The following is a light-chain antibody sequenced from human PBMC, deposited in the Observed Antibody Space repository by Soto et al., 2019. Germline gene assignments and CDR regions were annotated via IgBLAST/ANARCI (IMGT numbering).Light chain of an antibody. V-gene: IGKV4-1*01. CDR2: WAS. Sequence: SPGSLCLCPGEIATLTCRASQSVSNNYLAWYQQKPGQPPKLLIYWASTRESGVPDRFSGSGSGTDFTLTISSLQAEDVAVYYCQQYYSTPLTFGQGTKVDVK. J-gene: IGKJ1*01. CDR1: QSVSNNY. CDR3: QQYYSTPLT.